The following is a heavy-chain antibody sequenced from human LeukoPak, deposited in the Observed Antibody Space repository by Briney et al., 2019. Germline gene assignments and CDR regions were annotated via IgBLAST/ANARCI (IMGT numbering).Heavy chain of an antibody. CDR2: INHSGST. CDR1: GGSFSGYY. J-gene: IGHJ4*02. Sequence: SETLSLTCAVYGGSFSGYYWSWIRQPPGKGLEWIGEINHSGSTNYNPSLKSRVTISVDTSKNQFSLKLSPVTAADTAVYYCARHMVRGVIEKFDYWGQGTLVTVSS. D-gene: IGHD3-10*01. CDR3: ARHMVRGVIEKFDY. V-gene: IGHV4-34*01.